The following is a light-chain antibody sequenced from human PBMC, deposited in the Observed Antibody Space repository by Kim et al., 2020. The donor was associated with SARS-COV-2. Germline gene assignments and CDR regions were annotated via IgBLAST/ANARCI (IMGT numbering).Light chain of an antibody. CDR1: KSVSSY. CDR3: QQRSNWPPDT. V-gene: IGKV3-11*01. Sequence: LSPGERATLSCRDSKSVSSYLAWYQQKPGQAPRLRIYDAANRATGIPARFSGSGSGTDFTLTISSLEPEDFAVYYCQQRSNWPPDTFGQGTKLEI. J-gene: IGKJ2*01. CDR2: DAA.